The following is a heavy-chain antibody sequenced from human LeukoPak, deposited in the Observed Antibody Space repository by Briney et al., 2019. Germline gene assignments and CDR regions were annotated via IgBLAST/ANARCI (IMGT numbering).Heavy chain of an antibody. CDR2: INTSGST. CDR1: GGSINSYY. D-gene: IGHD2-2*01. CDR3: ARGVVPPATFDS. V-gene: IGHV4-4*07. J-gene: IGHJ4*01. Sequence: SETLSLTCTVSGGSINSYYWSWIRQPAGKGLEWIGRINTSGSTTYNPSLESRVTMSVDMSENQFSLKLSSVTAADTAVYFCARGVVPPATFDSWGQGTLVTVSS.